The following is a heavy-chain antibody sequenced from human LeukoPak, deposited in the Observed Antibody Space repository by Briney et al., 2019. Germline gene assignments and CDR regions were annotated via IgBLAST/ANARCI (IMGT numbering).Heavy chain of an antibody. J-gene: IGHJ3*02. CDR1: GFTFSSYS. Sequence: GGSLRLSCAASGFTFSSYSINWVRQAPGKGLEWVSSISSSSTYIYYADSVKGRFTISRDNARNSLYLQMNSLRAEDTAVYYCARDQWFDIWGQGTMVTVSS. V-gene: IGHV3-21*01. D-gene: IGHD2-8*01. CDR3: ARDQWFDI. CDR2: ISSSSTYI.